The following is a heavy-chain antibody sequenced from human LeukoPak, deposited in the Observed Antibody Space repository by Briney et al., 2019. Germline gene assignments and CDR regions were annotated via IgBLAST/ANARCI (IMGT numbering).Heavy chain of an antibody. CDR3: ATSGYYDSSGPHAFDI. J-gene: IGHJ3*02. Sequence: GGSLRLSCGASGFTFSGYAMSWVRQAPGKGLEWVSSISSSSSYIYYADSVKGRFTISRDNAKNSLYLQMNSLRAEDTAVYYCATSGYYDSSGPHAFDIWGQGTMVTVSS. CDR2: ISSSSSYI. V-gene: IGHV3-21*01. D-gene: IGHD3-22*01. CDR1: GFTFSGYA.